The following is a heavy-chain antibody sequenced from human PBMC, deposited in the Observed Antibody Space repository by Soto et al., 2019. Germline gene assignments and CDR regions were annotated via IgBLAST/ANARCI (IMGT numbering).Heavy chain of an antibody. V-gene: IGHV4-34*01. Sequence: SETLSLTCAVYGGSFSGYYWSWIRQPPGKGLEWIGEINHSGSTNYNPSLKSRVTISVDTSKNQFSLKLSSVTAADTAVYYCARALKHSSGYYSPHFDYWGQGTLVPVSS. D-gene: IGHD3-22*01. CDR3: ARALKHSSGYYSPHFDY. J-gene: IGHJ4*02. CDR1: GGSFSGYY. CDR2: INHSGST.